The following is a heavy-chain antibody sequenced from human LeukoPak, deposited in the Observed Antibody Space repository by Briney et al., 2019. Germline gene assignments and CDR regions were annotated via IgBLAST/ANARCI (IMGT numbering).Heavy chain of an antibody. CDR2: IYYSGST. CDR3: ARDLTYDSSGYYYP. CDR1: GGSISSYY. V-gene: IGHV4-59*01. D-gene: IGHD3-22*01. Sequence: PSETLSLTCTVSGGSISSYYWSWIRQPPGKGLEWIGYIYYSGSTNYNPSLKSRVTISVDTSKNQFSLKLSSVTAADTAVYSCARDLTYDSSGYYYPWGQGTLVTVSS. J-gene: IGHJ1*01.